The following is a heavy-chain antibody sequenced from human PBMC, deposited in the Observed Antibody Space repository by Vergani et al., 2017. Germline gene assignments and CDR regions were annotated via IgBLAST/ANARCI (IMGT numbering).Heavy chain of an antibody. CDR1: GFTVSSNY. CDR2: IYSGGST. CDR3: AREDYGDSRYDYYGMDV. D-gene: IGHD4-17*01. V-gene: IGHV3-66*01. Sequence: EVQLVESGGGLVQPGGSLRLSCAASGFTVSSNYMSWVRQAPGKGLEWVSVIYSGGSTYYADSVKGRFTISRDNSKNTLYLQMNSLRAEDTAVYYCAREDYGDSRYDYYGMDVWGQGTTVTVSS. J-gene: IGHJ6*02.